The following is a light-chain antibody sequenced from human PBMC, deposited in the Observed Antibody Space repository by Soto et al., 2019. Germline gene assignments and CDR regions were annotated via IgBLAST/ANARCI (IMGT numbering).Light chain of an antibody. J-gene: IGLJ1*01. CDR1: SSDIGAYNY. V-gene: IGLV2-14*03. Sequence: QSVLTQPASVSGSPGQSITFSCTGTSSDIGAYNYVSWYQHHPGRAHKLMIFDVSIRLSGVFNRFSGSKSGNTASLTISGLQAEDEADYYCCSYTTSNTRVFGTGTKVTVL. CDR3: CSYTTSNTRV. CDR2: DVS.